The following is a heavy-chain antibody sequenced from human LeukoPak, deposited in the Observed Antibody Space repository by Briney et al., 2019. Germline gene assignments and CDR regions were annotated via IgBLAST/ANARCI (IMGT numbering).Heavy chain of an antibody. Sequence: GGSLRLSCAASGFTFDDYAMHWVRQAPGKGLEWVSGISWNSGSIGYADSVKGRFTISRDNAKNSLYLQMNSLRAEDTALYYCAKDMGSGYYYLASIDYWGQGTLVTVSS. CDR2: ISWNSGSI. CDR3: AKDMGSGYYYLASIDY. V-gene: IGHV3-9*01. D-gene: IGHD3-22*01. CDR1: GFTFDDYA. J-gene: IGHJ4*02.